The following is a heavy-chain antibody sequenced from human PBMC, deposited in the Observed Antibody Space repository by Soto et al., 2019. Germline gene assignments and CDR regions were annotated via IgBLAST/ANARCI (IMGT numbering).Heavy chain of an antibody. CDR1: GFTFSSYG. Sequence: QVQLVESGGGVVQPGRSLRLSCTASGFTFSSYGMHCVRQAPGKGLEWVAVISYDGSNKYYADSVKGRFTISRDNSKNTLYLQMNSLRAEDTAVYYCAKDSYGSGSYSEFEYWGQGTLVTVSS. J-gene: IGHJ4*02. CDR3: AKDSYGSGSYSEFEY. V-gene: IGHV3-30*18. D-gene: IGHD3-10*01. CDR2: ISYDGSNK.